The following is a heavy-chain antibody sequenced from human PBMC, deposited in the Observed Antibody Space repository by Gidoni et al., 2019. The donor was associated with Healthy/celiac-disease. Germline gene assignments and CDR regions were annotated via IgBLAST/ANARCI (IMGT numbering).Heavy chain of an antibody. J-gene: IGHJ4*02. D-gene: IGHD3-22*01. V-gene: IGHV3-20*01. CDR2: IDWNGGST. CDR3: ARRSGYVLTQTDYFDY. Sequence: EVQLVESGGGVVRPDGSLRLSCAASGFTFDDYGMSWVRQAPGKGLEWVSGIDWNGGSTGYADSVKGRFTISRDNAKKSLYLQMNSLRAEDTALYHCARRSGYVLTQTDYFDYWGQGTLVTVSS. CDR1: GFTFDDYG.